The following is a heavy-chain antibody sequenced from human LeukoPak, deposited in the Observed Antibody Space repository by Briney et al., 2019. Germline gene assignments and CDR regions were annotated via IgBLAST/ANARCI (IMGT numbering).Heavy chain of an antibody. D-gene: IGHD6-19*01. CDR1: GFTFSSYA. J-gene: IGHJ4*02. Sequence: GGSLRLSCAASGFTFSSYAMSWVRQAPGKGLEWVSAISGSGGSTYYADSVKGRFTTSRDNSRNTLYLQMNSLRAEDTAVYYCAKAPTPYSSGWYFDYWGQGTLVTVSS. CDR2: ISGSGGST. CDR3: AKAPTPYSSGWYFDY. V-gene: IGHV3-23*01.